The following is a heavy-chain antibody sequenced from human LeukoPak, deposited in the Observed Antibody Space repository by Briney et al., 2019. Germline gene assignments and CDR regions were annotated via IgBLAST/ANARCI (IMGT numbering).Heavy chain of an antibody. CDR2: IYSGGST. V-gene: IGHV3-53*01. CDR3: AKDPHTYYGSGSYYKGGFDY. D-gene: IGHD3-10*01. Sequence: GGSLRLSCAASGFTVSSNYMIWVRQAPGKGLEWVSVIYSGGSTYYADSVKGRFTISRDNSKNTVYLQMNSLRAEDTAVYYCAKDPHTYYGSGSYYKGGFDYWGQGTLVTVSS. CDR1: GFTVSSNY. J-gene: IGHJ4*02.